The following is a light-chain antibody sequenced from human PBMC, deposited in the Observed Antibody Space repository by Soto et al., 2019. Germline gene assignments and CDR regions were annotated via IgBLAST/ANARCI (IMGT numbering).Light chain of an antibody. CDR3: SSYTSTSTLVL. CDR2: DVT. Sequence: QSALTQPASVSGSPGQSITISCTGASSDVGGYKYVSWYQHHPGKAPKLLIYDVTIRPSGVSDRFSGSKSGNTASLTTSGLQAEDEATYYCSSYTSTSTLVLFGGGTKVTVL. CDR1: SSDVGGYKY. V-gene: IGLV2-14*03. J-gene: IGLJ2*01.